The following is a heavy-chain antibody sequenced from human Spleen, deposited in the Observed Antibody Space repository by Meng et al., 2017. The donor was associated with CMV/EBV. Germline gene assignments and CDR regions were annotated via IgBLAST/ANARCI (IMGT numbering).Heavy chain of an antibody. V-gene: IGHV4-34*01. CDR2: INHSGST. Sequence: SQTLSLTCAVYGGSFSGYYWSWIRQPPGKGLEWIGEINHSGSTNYNPSLKSRVTISVDKSKNQFSLKLSSVTAADTAVYYCAVVTPSSGMDVWGQGTTVTVSS. CDR3: AVVTPSSGMDV. D-gene: IGHD3-22*01. CDR1: GGSFSGYY. J-gene: IGHJ6*02.